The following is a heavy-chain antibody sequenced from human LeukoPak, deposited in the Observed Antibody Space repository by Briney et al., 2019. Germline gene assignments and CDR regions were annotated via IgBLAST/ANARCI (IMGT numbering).Heavy chain of an antibody. V-gene: IGHV1-69*05. CDR1: GGTFSSYA. J-gene: IGHJ6*04. D-gene: IGHD4-17*01. Sequence: SVKVSCKASGGTFSSYAISWVRQAPGQGLEWMGRIIPIFGTANYAQKLQGRVTITTDESTSTAYMELSSLRSEDTAVYYCARDHDYGDYAPLPDGVWGKGTTVTVSS. CDR2: IIPIFGTA. CDR3: ARDHDYGDYAPLPDGV.